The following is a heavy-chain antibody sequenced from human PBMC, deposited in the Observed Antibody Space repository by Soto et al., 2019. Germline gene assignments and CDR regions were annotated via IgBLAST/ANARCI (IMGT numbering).Heavy chain of an antibody. D-gene: IGHD2-15*01. Sequence: SETLSLTCAVYGVSFSGYYWSWIRQPPGKGLEWIGEINHSGSTNYNPSLKSRVTISVDTSKNQFSLKLSSVTAADTAVYYCARVPGARYCSGGSCYSDIYYMDVWGKGTTVTVSS. J-gene: IGHJ6*03. V-gene: IGHV4-34*01. CDR2: INHSGST. CDR1: GVSFSGYY. CDR3: ARVPGARYCSGGSCYSDIYYMDV.